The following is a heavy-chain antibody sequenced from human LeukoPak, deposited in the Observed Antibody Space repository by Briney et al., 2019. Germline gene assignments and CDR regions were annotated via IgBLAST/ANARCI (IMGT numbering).Heavy chain of an antibody. J-gene: IGHJ6*03. CDR2: INHSGST. CDR3: ARGSSYQLPVFYYYYYMDV. D-gene: IGHD2-2*01. CDR1: GGSFSGYY. V-gene: IGHV4-34*01. Sequence: PSETLSLTCAVYGGSFSGYYWSWIRQPPGKGLEWIGEINHSGSTYYNPSLKSRVTISVDTSKNQFSLKLSSVTAADTAVYYCARGSSYQLPVFYYYYYMDVWGKGTTVTVSS.